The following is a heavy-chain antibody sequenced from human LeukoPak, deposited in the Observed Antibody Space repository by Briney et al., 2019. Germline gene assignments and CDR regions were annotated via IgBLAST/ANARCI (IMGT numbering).Heavy chain of an antibody. Sequence: SETLSLTCTVSSGSISGYYWNWIRQPPGKGLEWIGCIYYSGSTNYNPSLKSRVSISVDTSTDQFSLKLNSVTAADTAVYYCARYWGPYDNSGAYFDYWGQGTLVTVSS. D-gene: IGHD3-22*01. V-gene: IGHV4-59*01. CDR3: ARYWGPYDNSGAYFDY. J-gene: IGHJ4*02. CDR1: SGSISGYY. CDR2: IYYSGST.